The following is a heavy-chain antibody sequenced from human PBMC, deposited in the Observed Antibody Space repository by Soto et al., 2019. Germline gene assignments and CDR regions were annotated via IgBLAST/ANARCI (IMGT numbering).Heavy chain of an antibody. CDR3: ARDSSAAGYYYYGMDV. Sequence: GVSLRLSCAASGFTFSSYAMSLVRQAPGKGLEWVSAISGSGGSTYYADSVKGRFTISRDNYKNTLYLQMNSLRAEDTAVYYCARDSSAAGYYYYGMDVWGQGTTVIVSS. D-gene: IGHD6-6*01. V-gene: IGHV3-23*01. CDR1: GFTFSSYA. CDR2: ISGSGGST. J-gene: IGHJ6*02.